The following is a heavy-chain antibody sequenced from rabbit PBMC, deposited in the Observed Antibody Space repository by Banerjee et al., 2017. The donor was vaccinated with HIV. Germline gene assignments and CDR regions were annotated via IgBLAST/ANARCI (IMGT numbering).Heavy chain of an antibody. J-gene: IGHJ4*01. Sequence: QLTETGGGLVQPGGSLTLSCKASEIDFTNYYITWVRQAPGKGLEWIGIIYPITETTYYANWVNGRFTISSDNAQNTVDLQMNSLTAADTATYFCAREDVGGSVSLWGPGTLVTVS. CDR2: IYPITETT. CDR1: EIDFTNYY. D-gene: IGHD1-1*01. CDR3: AREDVGGSVSL. V-gene: IGHV1S7*01.